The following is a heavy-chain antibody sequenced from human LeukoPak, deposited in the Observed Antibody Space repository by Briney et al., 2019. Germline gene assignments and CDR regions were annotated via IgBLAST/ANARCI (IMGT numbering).Heavy chain of an antibody. J-gene: IGHJ5*02. CDR2: INPNSGGT. Sequence: ASVKVSCKASGYTFTGYYMHWVRQAPGQGLEWMGWINPNSGGTNYAQKFQGRVTMTRDTSISTAYMELSRLRSDDTAVYYCARDNSVRDEVWWLNPWGQGTLVTVSS. CDR1: GYTFTGYY. D-gene: IGHD5-24*01. CDR3: ARDNSVRDEVWWLNP. V-gene: IGHV1-2*02.